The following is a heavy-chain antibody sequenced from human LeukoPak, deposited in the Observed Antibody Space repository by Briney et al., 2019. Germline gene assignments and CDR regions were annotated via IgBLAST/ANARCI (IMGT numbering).Heavy chain of an antibody. Sequence: GGSLRLSCAASGFTFSSYAMHWVRQAPGKGLEWVAVISYDGSNKYYADSVKGRFTISRDNSKNTLYLQTNSLRAEDTAVYYCARDRGRYGDYSVVYYYGMDVWGQGTTVTVSS. CDR2: ISYDGSNK. J-gene: IGHJ6*02. CDR3: ARDRGRYGDYSVVYYYGMDV. CDR1: GFTFSSYA. V-gene: IGHV3-30-3*01. D-gene: IGHD4-17*01.